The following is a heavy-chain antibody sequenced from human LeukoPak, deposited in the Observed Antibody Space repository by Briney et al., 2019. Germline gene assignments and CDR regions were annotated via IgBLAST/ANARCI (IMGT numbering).Heavy chain of an antibody. Sequence: PGGSLRLSCAASGFTFSSYAMSWVRQAPGKGLEWVSAISGSGGSTYYADSVKGRFTISRDNSKNTLYLQMNSLRAEDTAVYYRAKDRSSSWYAPNWFDPWGQGTLVTVSS. D-gene: IGHD6-13*01. V-gene: IGHV3-23*01. J-gene: IGHJ5*02. CDR1: GFTFSSYA. CDR3: AKDRSSSWYAPNWFDP. CDR2: ISGSGGST.